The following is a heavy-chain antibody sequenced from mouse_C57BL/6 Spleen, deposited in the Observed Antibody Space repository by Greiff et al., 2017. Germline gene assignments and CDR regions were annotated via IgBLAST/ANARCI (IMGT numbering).Heavy chain of an antibody. CDR3: ARSPHYYAMDY. Sequence: QVQLQQSGAELARPGASVKMSCKASGYTFTSYTMHWVKQRPGQGLEWIGYINPSSGYTKYNQKFKDKATLTADKSSSTAYMQLRSLTSEDSAVYCCARSPHYYAMDYWGQGTSGTVSS. J-gene: IGHJ4*01. V-gene: IGHV1-4*01. CDR1: GYTFTSYT. CDR2: INPSSGYT.